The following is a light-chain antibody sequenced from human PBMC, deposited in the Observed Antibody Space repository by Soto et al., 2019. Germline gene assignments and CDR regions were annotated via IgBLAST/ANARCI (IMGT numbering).Light chain of an antibody. CDR2: EVS. CDR3: SSYTSSSTWV. J-gene: IGLJ3*02. CDR1: SSDVGGYNY. Sequence: QLVLTQPASVSGSPGQSITISCTGTSSDVGGYNYVSWYQQHPGKAPKLMIYEVSNRPSGVSNRFSGSKSGNTASLTISGLQVEDEADYYCSSYTSSSTWVFGGGTKLTVL. V-gene: IGLV2-14*01.